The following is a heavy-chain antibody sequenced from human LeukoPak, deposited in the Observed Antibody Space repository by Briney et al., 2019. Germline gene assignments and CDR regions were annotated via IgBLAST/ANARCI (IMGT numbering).Heavy chain of an antibody. CDR3: ARATYDSSAVDAFDI. Sequence: GGSLRLSCAASGFTFSSYAMNWVRQAPGKGLEWVAYTNTAGNTIYYADSMKGRFTVSRDNAKNSLYLQMNTLRAEDTAVYYCARATYDSSAVDAFDIWGQGTMVTVSP. CDR2: TNTAGNTI. D-gene: IGHD3-22*01. J-gene: IGHJ3*02. CDR1: GFTFSSYA. V-gene: IGHV3-48*04.